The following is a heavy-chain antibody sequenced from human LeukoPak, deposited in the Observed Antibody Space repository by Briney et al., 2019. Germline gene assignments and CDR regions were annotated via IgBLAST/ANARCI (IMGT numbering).Heavy chain of an antibody. J-gene: IGHJ3*02. V-gene: IGHV1-8*01. Sequence: ASVKVSCKASGYTFTSYDINWVRQATEQGLEWMGWMNPNSGNTGYAQKFQGRVTMTRNTSISTAYMELGSLRSEDSAVYYCARVSPKHDAFDIWGQGTMVTVSS. CDR3: ARVSPKHDAFDI. CDR2: MNPNSGNT. CDR1: GYTFTSYD.